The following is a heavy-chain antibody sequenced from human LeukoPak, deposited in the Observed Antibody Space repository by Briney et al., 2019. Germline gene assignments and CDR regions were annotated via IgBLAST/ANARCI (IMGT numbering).Heavy chain of an antibody. J-gene: IGHJ4*02. Sequence: PGGSLRLSCAASGFPFSYYAMSWVRQTPGKGLEWVSVIYSGGSTYYADSVKGRFTISRDNSKNTLYLQMNSLRAEDTTVYYCARDLLEWYFDYWGQGTLVTVSS. V-gene: IGHV3-66*01. CDR2: IYSGGST. D-gene: IGHD3-3*01. CDR3: ARDLLEWYFDY. CDR1: GFPFSYYA.